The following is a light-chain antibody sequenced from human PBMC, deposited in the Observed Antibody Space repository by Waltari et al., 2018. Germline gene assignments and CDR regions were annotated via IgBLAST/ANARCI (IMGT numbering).Light chain of an antibody. V-gene: IGKV1-39*01. Sequence: DLQMTQSPSSLSASVGDRVTISCRASKNIRSYLSWYQQKPGIAPKLVIYAASTLPSGVPSRFSGSGSGTNFTLTIPSLQAEDFATYFCQASYTTPYSFGQGTKVEIK. J-gene: IGKJ2*03. CDR2: AAS. CDR1: KNIRSY. CDR3: QASYTTPYS.